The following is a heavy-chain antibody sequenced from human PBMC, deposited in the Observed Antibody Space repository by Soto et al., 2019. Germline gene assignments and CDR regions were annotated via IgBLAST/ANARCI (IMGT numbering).Heavy chain of an antibody. V-gene: IGHV4-34*01. Sequence: PSETLSLPSAVSGGSFSGYYWSWIRQPPGKGLEWIGEINHSGSTNYNPSLKSRVTISVDTSKNQFSLKLSSVTAADTAVYYCAIPYGGAAGMRYYYGMDVWGQGTTVTVSS. D-gene: IGHD6-13*01. J-gene: IGHJ6*02. CDR1: GGSFSGYY. CDR2: INHSGST. CDR3: AIPYGGAAGMRYYYGMDV.